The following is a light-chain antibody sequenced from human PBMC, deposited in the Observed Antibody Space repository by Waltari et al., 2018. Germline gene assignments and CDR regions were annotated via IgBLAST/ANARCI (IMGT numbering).Light chain of an antibody. CDR2: GAS. J-gene: IGKJ4*01. Sequence: EVLMTQSPATLSVSPGERVTLSCRASQNIHDNLAWYQQKPGQAPRLLIYGASTRATDLPARFRGSGSGTEFTLTSNSLQSEDLGIYYCQQYNKWPPLTFGGGTKVEIK. CDR1: QNIHDN. V-gene: IGKV3-15*01. CDR3: QQYNKWPPLT.